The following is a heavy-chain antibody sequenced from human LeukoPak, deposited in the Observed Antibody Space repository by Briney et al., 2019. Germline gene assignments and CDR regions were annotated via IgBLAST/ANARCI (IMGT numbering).Heavy chain of an antibody. CDR1: GFIFRNHG. J-gene: IGHJ4*02. V-gene: IGHV3-30*18. D-gene: IGHD5-18*01. CDR3: AKEVDGYSYGYDY. Sequence: GGSLRLSCAASGFIFRNHGMHWVRQAPGKGLEWVAVISFDGTNKYYADSVKGRFTISRDNSKNTLYLQMNSLRAEDTAVYYCAKEVDGYSYGYDYWGQGSLVTVSS. CDR2: ISFDGTNK.